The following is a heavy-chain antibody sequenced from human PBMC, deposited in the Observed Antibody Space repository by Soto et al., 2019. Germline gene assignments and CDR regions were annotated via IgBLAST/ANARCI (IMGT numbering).Heavy chain of an antibody. CDR2: IYYSGST. V-gene: IGHV4-59*01. CDR1: GGSISSYY. D-gene: IGHD3-10*01. Sequence: QVQLQESGPGLVKPSETLSLTCTVSGGSISSYYWSWIRQPPGKGLEWIGYIYYSGSTNYNPSLKSRVTISGGTPKNQFSLKLSSVTAADTAVYYWARVWGGAFDIWGQGTMVTVAS. J-gene: IGHJ3*02. CDR3: ARVWGGAFDI.